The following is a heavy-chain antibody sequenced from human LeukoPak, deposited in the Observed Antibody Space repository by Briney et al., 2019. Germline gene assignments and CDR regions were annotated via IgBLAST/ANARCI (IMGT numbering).Heavy chain of an antibody. J-gene: IGHJ4*02. V-gene: IGHV4-59*01. CDR3: ARDIAVAGPVFDH. Sequence: ASETLSLTCTVSGGSISSYYWSWIRQPPGKGLEWIGYIYYSGSTNYNPSLKSRVTISVDTSKNQFSLKLSSVTAADTAVYYCARDIAVAGPVFDHWGQGTLVTVSS. D-gene: IGHD6-19*01. CDR2: IYYSGST. CDR1: GGSISSYY.